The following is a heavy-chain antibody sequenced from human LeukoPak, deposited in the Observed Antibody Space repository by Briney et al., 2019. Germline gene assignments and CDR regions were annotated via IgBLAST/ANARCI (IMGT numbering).Heavy chain of an antibody. V-gene: IGHV3-74*01. CDR2: INGDGSTT. Sequence: PGGSLRFSCAASGFTFSRYWMHWVRQAPGKGLVWVSRINGDGSTTSYADSVKGGFTISRDNAKNTLYLQMNSLRAEDTAVYYCATGNYYDSRGYYTFGHWGQGTLVTVSS. CDR3: ATGNYYDSRGYYTFGH. CDR1: GFTFSRYW. J-gene: IGHJ1*01. D-gene: IGHD3-22*01.